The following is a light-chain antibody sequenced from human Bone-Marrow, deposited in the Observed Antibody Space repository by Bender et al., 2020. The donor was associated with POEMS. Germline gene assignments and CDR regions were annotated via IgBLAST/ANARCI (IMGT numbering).Light chain of an antibody. CDR1: SNDIGDYNY. CDR3: SSYSGSSTFYV. J-gene: IGLJ1*01. Sequence: QSALTQPRSVSGSPGQSVTISCTGTSNDIGDYNYVSWYQQHPGKAPKLMIYEVSSRPSGVSYRFSGSKSGNTASLTISGLQAEDEADYYCSSYSGSSTFYVFGTGTKVTV. V-gene: IGLV2-11*01. CDR2: EVS.